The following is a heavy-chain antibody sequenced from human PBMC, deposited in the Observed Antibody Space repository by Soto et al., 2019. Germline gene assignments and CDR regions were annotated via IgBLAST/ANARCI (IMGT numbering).Heavy chain of an antibody. V-gene: IGHV3-48*02. CDR2: ISSSSSTI. Sequence: EVQLVESGGGLVQPGGSLRLSCEASGFTLSSYSMNWARQAPEQGLEWVSYISSSSSTIYYAVSVKGRFTISRDNAKNSLYLQMNSLRDEDTAVYYCARDNPRSSGWDVWGQGTTVTVSS. CDR3: ARDNPRSSGWDV. CDR1: GFTLSSYS. J-gene: IGHJ6*02.